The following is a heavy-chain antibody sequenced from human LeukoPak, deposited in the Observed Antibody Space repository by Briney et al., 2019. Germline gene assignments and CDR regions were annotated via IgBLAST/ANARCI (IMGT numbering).Heavy chain of an antibody. Sequence: GASVKVSCKASGGTFSSYAISWVRQAPGQGLEWMGRINPIVDTANYAQKFQDRVTITADKSTTTVYLDLNDLTPDDTAVYFCARLSNGYTSGMYNWFDPWGQGTLVTVSS. J-gene: IGHJ5*02. V-gene: IGHV1-69*04. CDR1: GGTFSSYA. CDR2: INPIVDTA. D-gene: IGHD3-22*01. CDR3: ARLSNGYTSGMYNWFDP.